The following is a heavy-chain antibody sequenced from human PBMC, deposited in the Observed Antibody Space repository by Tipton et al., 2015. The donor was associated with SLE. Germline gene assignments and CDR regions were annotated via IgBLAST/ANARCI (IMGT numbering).Heavy chain of an antibody. J-gene: IGHJ3*02. CDR2: INPSGGST. D-gene: IGHD4-17*01. CDR3: AREGAFDYGDTMGAFDI. Sequence: QVQLVQSGAEVKKHGASVKVSCMASGYTFISYYMNWVRQAPGQGLEWMGIINPSGGSTSYAQKFQGRVTMTRDTSTSTVYMELSSLRSEDTAVYYCAREGAFDYGDTMGAFDIWGQGTMVTVSS. V-gene: IGHV1-46*01. CDR1: GYTFISYY.